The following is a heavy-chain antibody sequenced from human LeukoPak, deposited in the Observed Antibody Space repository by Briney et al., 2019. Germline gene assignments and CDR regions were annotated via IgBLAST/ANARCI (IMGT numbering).Heavy chain of an antibody. CDR3: ARIAWDAFDI. Sequence: GGSLRLSCAVSGFTFSSHWMHWVRQAPGKGLVWVSRLNNDGSSTNYADSVKGRFTISRDNAKNTLYLQMNSLRAEDTAVYYCARIAWDAFDIWGQGTMVTVSS. CDR2: LNNDGSST. CDR1: GFTFSSHW. J-gene: IGHJ3*02. V-gene: IGHV3-74*01. D-gene: IGHD2-15*01.